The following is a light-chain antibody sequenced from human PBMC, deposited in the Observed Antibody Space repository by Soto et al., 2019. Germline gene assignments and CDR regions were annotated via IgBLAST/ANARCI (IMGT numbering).Light chain of an antibody. J-gene: IGKJ2*01. V-gene: IGKV3-20*01. CDR1: QSVSNNY. CDR2: GSS. Sequence: EVVLTQSPGTLSLSPGERATLSCRASQSVSNNYSSWYQQKPGQSPKLLIFGSSDRATGIPDRFSGSGSGTDLTLTISSREPEAFAVYYCQQYGSSPPYTFGQGTKLEIK. CDR3: QQYGSSPPYT.